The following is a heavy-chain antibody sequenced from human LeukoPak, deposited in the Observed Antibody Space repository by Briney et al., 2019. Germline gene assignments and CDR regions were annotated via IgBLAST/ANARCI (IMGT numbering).Heavy chain of an antibody. CDR3: ARDSSGSLGPFDY. D-gene: IGHD6-19*01. CDR1: GGSISSYY. CDR2: IYYSGST. V-gene: IGHV4-59*12. J-gene: IGHJ4*02. Sequence: SETLSLTCTVSGGSISSYYWSWIRQPPGKGLEWIGYIYYSGSTNYNPSLKSRVTISVDTSKNQFSLKLSSVTAADTAVYYCARDSSGSLGPFDYWGQGTLVTVSS.